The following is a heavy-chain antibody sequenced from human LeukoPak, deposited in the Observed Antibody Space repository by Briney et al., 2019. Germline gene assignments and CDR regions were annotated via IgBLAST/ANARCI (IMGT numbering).Heavy chain of an antibody. CDR1: GGSISSSSYY. V-gene: IGHV4-39*07. J-gene: IGHJ4*02. D-gene: IGHD3-3*01. CDR2: IYYSGST. Sequence: PSETLSLTCTVSGGSISSSSYYWGWIRQPPGKGLEWIGSIYYSGSTYYNPSLKSRVTISVDTSKNQFSLKLSSVTAADTAVYYCAISITIFGVVSPTGGYWGQGTLVTVSS. CDR3: AISITIFGVVSPTGGY.